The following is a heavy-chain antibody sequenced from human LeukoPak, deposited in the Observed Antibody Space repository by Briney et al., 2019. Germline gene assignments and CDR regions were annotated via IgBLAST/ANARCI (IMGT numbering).Heavy chain of an antibody. D-gene: IGHD6-19*01. CDR3: AYGSGWYYFDY. CDR2: IYPGKSDT. V-gene: IGHV5-51*01. J-gene: IGHJ4*02. CDR1: GDSFTSYW. Sequence: GAAPKSSFKGSGDSFTSYWIGWVRRMPGKGVEGRGIIYPGKSDTRYSPSFEGQVTISADKSISTAYLQWSSLKASDTAMYYCAYGSGWYYFDYWGQGTLVTVSS.